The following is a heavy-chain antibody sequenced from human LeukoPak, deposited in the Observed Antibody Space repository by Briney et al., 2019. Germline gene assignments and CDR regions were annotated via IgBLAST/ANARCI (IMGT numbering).Heavy chain of an antibody. CDR1: GGTFSSYA. V-gene: IGHV1-69*13. Sequence: ASVKVSCKASGGTFSSYAISWVQQAPGQGLEWMGGIIPIFGTANYAQKFQGRVTITADESTSTAYMELSSLRSEDTAVYYCARGESGAPNWYFDLWGRGTLVAVSS. D-gene: IGHD2/OR15-2a*01. CDR2: IIPIFGTA. CDR3: ARGESGAPNWYFDL. J-gene: IGHJ2*01.